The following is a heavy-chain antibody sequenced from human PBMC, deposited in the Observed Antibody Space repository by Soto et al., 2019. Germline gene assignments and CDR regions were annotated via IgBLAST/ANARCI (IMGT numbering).Heavy chain of an antibody. CDR2: IYYSGST. Sequence: PSETLSLTCTVSGGSISSSSYYWGWIRQPPGKGLEWIGSIYYSGSTYYNPSLKSRVTISVDTSKNQFSLKLSSVTAADTAVYYCAILTVTANYYYYYGMDVWGQGTMVTVSS. CDR1: GGSISSSSYY. V-gene: IGHV4-39*01. D-gene: IGHD4-4*01. J-gene: IGHJ6*02. CDR3: AILTVTANYYYYYGMDV.